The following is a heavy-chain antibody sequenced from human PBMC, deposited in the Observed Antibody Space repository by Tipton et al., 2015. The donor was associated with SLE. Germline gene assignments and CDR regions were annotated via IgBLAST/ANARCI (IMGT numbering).Heavy chain of an antibody. CDR2: SNSDGSST. CDR3: ARDGMGYFDY. Sequence: SLRLSCAASGFTFSSYWMHWVRQAPGKGLVWVSRSNSDGSSTSYADSVKGRFTISRDNAKNTLYLQMNSLRAEDTAVYYCARDGMGYFDYWGQGTLVTVSS. D-gene: IGHD1-26*01. J-gene: IGHJ4*02. V-gene: IGHV3-74*01. CDR1: GFTFSSYW.